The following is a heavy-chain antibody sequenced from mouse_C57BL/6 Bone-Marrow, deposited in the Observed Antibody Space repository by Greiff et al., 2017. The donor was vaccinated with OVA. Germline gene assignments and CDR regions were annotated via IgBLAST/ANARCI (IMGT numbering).Heavy chain of an antibody. D-gene: IGHD1-1*01. V-gene: IGHV2-9-1*01. CDR2: IWTGGGT. CDR1: GFSLTSYA. CDR3: AAHYYGSSYDYAMDY. J-gene: IGHJ4*01. Sequence: QVQLKESGPGLVAPSQSLSITCTVSGFSLTSYAMSWVRQPPGKGLEWLGVIWTGGGTNYNSALKSRLSISKDNSKSQVFLKMNSLQTDDTARYYCAAHYYGSSYDYAMDYWGQGTSVTVSS.